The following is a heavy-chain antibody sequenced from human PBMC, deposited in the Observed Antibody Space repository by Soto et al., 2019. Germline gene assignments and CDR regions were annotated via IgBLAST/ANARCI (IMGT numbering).Heavy chain of an antibody. CDR2: FYDSGST. Sequence: SETLSLTCTVSRGSISDYYWGWIRQPPGKGLEWVGYFYDSGSTKYNPSLKSRVTISVDTSKNQISLEMKSVTVADTAVYYCARVGSGGYSNNWFDHWGQGTLVTVSS. D-gene: IGHD3-22*01. CDR1: RGSISDYY. V-gene: IGHV4-59*01. CDR3: ARVGSGGYSNNWFDH. J-gene: IGHJ5*02.